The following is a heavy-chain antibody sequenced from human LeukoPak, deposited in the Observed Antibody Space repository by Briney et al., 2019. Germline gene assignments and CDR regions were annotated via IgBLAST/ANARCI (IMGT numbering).Heavy chain of an antibody. J-gene: IGHJ4*02. CDR1: GYIFSGFY. CDR2: MNPNSGNT. V-gene: IGHV1-8*03. D-gene: IGHD6-19*01. CDR3: ARGTRIAVTGTSQRKKFDF. Sequence: ASVKVSCKASGYIFSGFYIHWVRQATGQGLEWMGWMNPNSGNTGYEQKFQGRVTITRNTSIDTAYMELSSLRSEDTAVYYCARGTRIAVTGTSQRKKFDFWGQGTLVTVSS.